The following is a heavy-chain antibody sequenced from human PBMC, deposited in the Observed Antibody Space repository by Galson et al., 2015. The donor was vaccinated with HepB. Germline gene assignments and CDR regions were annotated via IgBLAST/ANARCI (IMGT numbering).Heavy chain of an antibody. CDR2: ISAGADRT. J-gene: IGHJ4*01. Sequence: SLRLSCAASGFTFNSYAMSWVRQAPGKGLDWVSGISAGADRTYYPNSVKGRFTISRDNSKNTLFLQMNGLRVEDTAVYYCVPRGLYNFDYWGQGTLVTVSS. CDR3: VPRGLYNFDY. V-gene: IGHV3-23*01. D-gene: IGHD4-11*01. CDR1: GFTFNSYA.